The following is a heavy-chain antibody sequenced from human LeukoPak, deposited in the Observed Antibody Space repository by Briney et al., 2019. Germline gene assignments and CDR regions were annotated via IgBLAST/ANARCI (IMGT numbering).Heavy chain of an antibody. J-gene: IGHJ4*02. CDR2: MNQDGSER. Sequence: GGSLRLSCAASGFTFSSYRMSWVRQAPGKGLEWVANMNQDGSERYYVDSVEGRFTISRDNAKNSLDLQMNSLRSEDTAVYYCARLRGGILYDYWGQGTLVTVSS. CDR3: ARLRGGILYDY. V-gene: IGHV3-7*03. CDR1: GFTFSSYR. D-gene: IGHD3-10*01.